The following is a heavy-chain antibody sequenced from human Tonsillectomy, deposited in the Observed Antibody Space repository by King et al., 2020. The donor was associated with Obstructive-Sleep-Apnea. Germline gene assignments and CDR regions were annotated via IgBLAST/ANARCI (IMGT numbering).Heavy chain of an antibody. CDR3: AKTSGYTVHAFDI. CDR1: GFTFRDAW. D-gene: IGHD3-3*01. Sequence: VQLVESGGGLVKPGGSLRFSCAASGFTFRDAWMNWVRQTPGKGLEWVGRIKSQTDGGTPDYVAAVKGRFTISRDDPKNTLYLQMDSLKTEDTAVYYCAKTSGYTVHAFDIWGQGTMVTVSS. J-gene: IGHJ3*02. V-gene: IGHV3-15*01. CDR2: IKSQTDGGTP.